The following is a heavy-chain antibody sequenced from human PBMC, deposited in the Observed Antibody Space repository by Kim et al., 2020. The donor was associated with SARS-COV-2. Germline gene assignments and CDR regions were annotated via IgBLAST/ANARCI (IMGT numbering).Heavy chain of an antibody. D-gene: IGHD3-22*01. CDR3: AKDKGVVVVIGWDY. Sequence: ANSVKGRFTISGDNSKNTLYLQRNSLRAEDTAVYYCAKDKGVVVVIGWDYWGQGTLVTVSS. V-gene: IGHV3-23*01. J-gene: IGHJ4*02.